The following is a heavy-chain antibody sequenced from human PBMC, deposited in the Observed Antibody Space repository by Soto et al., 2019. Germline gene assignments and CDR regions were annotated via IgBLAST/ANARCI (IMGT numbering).Heavy chain of an antibody. CDR2: ISAYNGNT. Sequence: QVQLVQSGAEVKKPGASVKVSCKASGYTFTSYGISWVRQAPGQGLEWMGWISAYNGNTNYAQKLQGRVTMTTDTSTSPAYMERRSLRSDDTAVYYWARDRITFGATPFDPWGQGTLVTVSS. D-gene: IGHD3-16*01. J-gene: IGHJ5*02. V-gene: IGHV1-18*01. CDR1: GYTFTSYG. CDR3: ARDRITFGATPFDP.